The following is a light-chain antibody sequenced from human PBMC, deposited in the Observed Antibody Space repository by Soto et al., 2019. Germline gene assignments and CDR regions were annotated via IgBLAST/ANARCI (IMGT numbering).Light chain of an antibody. V-gene: IGKV3-20*01. CDR3: QQYGSSPGT. CDR1: QSVSSSY. J-gene: IGKJ1*01. Sequence: EIVLTQSPGTLSLSPGERATLSCRASQSVSSSYLAWYQQKPGQAPMLLIYGASSRATGIPDRFSGSGSGTDFTLTISRLEPEDCAVYYCQQYGSSPGTFGQGTKVRIK. CDR2: GAS.